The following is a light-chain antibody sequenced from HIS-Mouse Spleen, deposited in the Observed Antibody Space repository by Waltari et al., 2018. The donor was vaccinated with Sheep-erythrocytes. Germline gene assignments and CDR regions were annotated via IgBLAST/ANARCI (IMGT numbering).Light chain of an antibody. Sequence: DIVMTQSPLSLPVTPGEPASISCRSSQSLLHSNGYNYLDWYLQKPGQSPQLLVYLGSNRASGVPDRFSGRGSGTDFTLKISRVEAEDVGVYYCMQALQTPVSLNGYTFGQGTKLEIK. CDR1: QSLLHSNGYNY. J-gene: IGKJ2*01. V-gene: IGKV2-28*01. CDR2: LGS. CDR3: MQALQTPVSLNGYT.